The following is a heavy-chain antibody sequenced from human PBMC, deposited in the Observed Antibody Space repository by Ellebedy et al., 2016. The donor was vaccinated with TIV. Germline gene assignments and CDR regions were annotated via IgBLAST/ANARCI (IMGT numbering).Heavy chain of an antibody. D-gene: IGHD1-26*01. V-gene: IGHV3-11*01. CDR3: ARAPPRRGSYVWDY. Sequence: GESLKISXAASGFTFSDYYMSWIRRAPGKGLEWVSYISSSGNTIYYADSVEGRFTISRDNAKNSLYLQMNSLRAEDTAVYYCARAPPRRGSYVWDYWGQGTLVTVSS. J-gene: IGHJ4*02. CDR1: GFTFSDYY. CDR2: ISSSGNTI.